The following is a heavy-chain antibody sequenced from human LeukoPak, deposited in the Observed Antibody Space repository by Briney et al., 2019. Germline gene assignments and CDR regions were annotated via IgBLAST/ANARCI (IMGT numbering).Heavy chain of an antibody. Sequence: GASVKVSCKASGYTLTGYYLHWVRQAPGQGLDWMGWINPNSGATNYAQKFQGRVTMTRDTSISTAYVELSRLRSDDTAVYYCARANRVGPTPVEPYVGYWGQGNLVTVSS. D-gene: IGHD1-26*01. J-gene: IGHJ4*02. CDR2: INPNSGAT. CDR3: ARANRVGPTPVEPYVGY. CDR1: GYTLTGYY. V-gene: IGHV1-2*02.